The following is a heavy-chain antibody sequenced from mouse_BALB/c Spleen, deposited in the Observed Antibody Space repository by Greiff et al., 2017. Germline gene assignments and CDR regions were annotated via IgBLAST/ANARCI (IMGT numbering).Heavy chain of an antibody. J-gene: IGHJ4*01. CDR2: ISSGSSTI. D-gene: IGHD2-4*01. CDR3: ARALYDYVMDY. CDR1: GFTFSSFG. V-gene: IGHV5-17*02. Sequence: DVHLVESGGGLVQPGGSRKLSCAASGFTFSSFGMHWVRQAPEKGLEWVAYISSGSSTIYYADTVKGRFTISRDNPKNTLFLQMTSLRSEDTAMYYCARALYDYVMDYWGQGTSVTVSS.